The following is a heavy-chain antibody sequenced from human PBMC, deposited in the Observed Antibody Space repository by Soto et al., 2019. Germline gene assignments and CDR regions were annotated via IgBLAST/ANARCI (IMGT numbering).Heavy chain of an antibody. CDR1: GFTFSSYA. J-gene: IGHJ4*02. CDR2: ISGSGGST. D-gene: IGHD2-2*01. Sequence: WGSLRLSCAASGFTFSSYAMSWVRQAPGKGLEWVSAISGSGGSTYYADSVKGRFTISRDNSKNTLYLQMNSLRAEDTAVYYCAKQLGYCSSTSCYDSPPVLDYWGQGTLVTVSS. V-gene: IGHV3-23*01. CDR3: AKQLGYCSSTSCYDSPPVLDY.